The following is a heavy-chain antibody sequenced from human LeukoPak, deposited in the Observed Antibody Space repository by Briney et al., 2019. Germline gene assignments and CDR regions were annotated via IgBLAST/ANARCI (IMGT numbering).Heavy chain of an antibody. J-gene: IGHJ6*02. CDR1: GGTFSSYA. Sequence: ASVKVSCKASGGTFSSYAISWVRQAPGQGLEWMGGIIPIFGTANYAQKFQGRVTITADESTSTAYMELSSLRSEDTAVYYCARGDSSAYYYGMDVWGQGTTVTVSS. V-gene: IGHV1-69*13. CDR3: ARGDSSAYYYGMDV. D-gene: IGHD2-21*02. CDR2: IIPIFGTA.